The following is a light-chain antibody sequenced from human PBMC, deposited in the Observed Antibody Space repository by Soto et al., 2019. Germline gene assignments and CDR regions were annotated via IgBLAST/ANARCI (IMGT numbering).Light chain of an antibody. CDR1: ESIRSY. CDR2: GAS. J-gene: IGKJ3*01. V-gene: IGKV1-39*01. Sequence: QMYQSPSALSASVGDRVTITCRASESIRSYLNWYQQKPGKAPKLLIYGASTLQSGVPSRFSGSGSGTDFTLTISSLQPEDFATYYCQQSFSTPRFTFGPGTKVDI. CDR3: QQSFSTPRFT.